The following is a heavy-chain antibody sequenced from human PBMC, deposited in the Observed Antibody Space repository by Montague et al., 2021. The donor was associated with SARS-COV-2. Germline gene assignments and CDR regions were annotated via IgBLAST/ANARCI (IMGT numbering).Heavy chain of an antibody. V-gene: IGHV4-59*08. J-gene: IGHJ3*02. Sequence: SETLSLTCTVSGGSISTYYWSWIRQPPGKGLEWIGYIYYSGSTNYNPSLKSRVTISVDTSKNQFSLKLSSVTAADTAVYYCARHGPFVVMTAIHDTFGIWGQGTMVTVSS. CDR2: IYYSGST. CDR1: GGSISTYY. CDR3: ARHGPFVVMTAIHDTFGI. D-gene: IGHD2-21*02.